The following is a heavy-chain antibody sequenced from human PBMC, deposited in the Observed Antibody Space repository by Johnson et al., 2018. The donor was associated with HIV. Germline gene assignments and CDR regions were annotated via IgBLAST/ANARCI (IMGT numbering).Heavy chain of an antibody. V-gene: IGHV3-13*01. Sequence: VQLVESGGGVVQPGRSLRLSCAASGFTFSSYAMSWVRQAPGKGLEWVSAIGTAGDTYYPGSVKGRFTISRENAKNSLYLQMNSLRAGDTAVYYCAREGAWEVRPGAFDIWGQGTMVTVSS. J-gene: IGHJ3*02. CDR3: AREGAWEVRPGAFDI. D-gene: IGHD1-26*01. CDR2: IGTAGDT. CDR1: GFTFSSYA.